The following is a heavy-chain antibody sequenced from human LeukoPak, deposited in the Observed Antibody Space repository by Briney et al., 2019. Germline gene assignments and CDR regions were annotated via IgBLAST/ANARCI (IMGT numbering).Heavy chain of an antibody. Sequence: GASVKVSCKASGGIFSNYAISWVRQAPGQGLEWMGWMNPNSGNTGYAQKFQGRVTITRNTSISTAYMELSSLRSGDTAVYYCARGFVVVPAAMGYWGQGTLVTVSS. V-gene: IGHV1-8*03. CDR1: GGIFSNYA. D-gene: IGHD2-2*01. J-gene: IGHJ4*02. CDR2: MNPNSGNT. CDR3: ARGFVVVPAAMGY.